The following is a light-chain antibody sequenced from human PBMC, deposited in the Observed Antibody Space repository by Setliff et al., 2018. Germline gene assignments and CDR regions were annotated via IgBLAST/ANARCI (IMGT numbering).Light chain of an antibody. V-gene: IGLV2-23*02. CDR3: CSYAGSSTLDV. Sequence: QSVLAQPASVSGSPGQSITISCTGTSSDVGGYNYVSWYQQHPGKAPKLMIYDVSKRPSGVSNRFSGSKSGNTASLTISGLQAEDEADYYCCSYAGSSTLDVFGTGTKVTVL. J-gene: IGLJ1*01. CDR2: DVS. CDR1: SSDVGGYNY.